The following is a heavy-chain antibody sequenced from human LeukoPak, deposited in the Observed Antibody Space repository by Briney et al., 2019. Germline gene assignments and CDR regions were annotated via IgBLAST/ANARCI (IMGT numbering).Heavy chain of an antibody. J-gene: IGHJ5*02. CDR1: GGTFSNYA. Sequence: SVKVSCKASGGTFSNYAVSWVRQAPGQGFEWMGGFIPIFGPGNYAQKFQGRVTITADESTSTAYMELSSLRSEDTAVYYCARAGGRSWFDPWGQGTLVTVSS. CDR2: FIPIFGPG. CDR3: ARAGGRSWFDP. V-gene: IGHV1-69*13.